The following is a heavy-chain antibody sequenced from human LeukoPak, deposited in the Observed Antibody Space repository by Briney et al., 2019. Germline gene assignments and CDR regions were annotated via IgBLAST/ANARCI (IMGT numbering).Heavy chain of an antibody. V-gene: IGHV4-39*01. CDR1: GGSISSTSYY. Sequence: SETLSLTCTVSGGSISSTSYYWGWIRQPPGKGLECIGIIYYSGNTYYNPSLKSRVTISVDTSRKQFSLKLSSVTAADTAVYYCARHYYDSSGYLRAFDYLGQGTLVTVSS. J-gene: IGHJ4*02. CDR3: ARHYYDSSGYLRAFDY. CDR2: IYYSGNT. D-gene: IGHD3-22*01.